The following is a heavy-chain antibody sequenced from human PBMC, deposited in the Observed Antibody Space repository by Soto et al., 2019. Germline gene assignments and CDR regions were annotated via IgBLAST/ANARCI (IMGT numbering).Heavy chain of an antibody. CDR3: ARQGDAFDI. CDR1: GGSISSSGDF. J-gene: IGHJ3*02. CDR2: IYFTGST. V-gene: IGHV4-39*01. Sequence: SETLSLTCTVSGGSISSSGDFWGWIRQPQGKGLEWIGSIYFTGSTYYNPSLKSRLTIFVDTSKNLFSLNVTSVTAADTAVYYCARQGDAFDIWGQGTMVNVSS.